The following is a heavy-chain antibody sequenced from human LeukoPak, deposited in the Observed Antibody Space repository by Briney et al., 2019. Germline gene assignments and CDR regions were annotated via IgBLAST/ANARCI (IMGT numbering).Heavy chain of an antibody. Sequence: ASVTVSCKASEYNFTAYYLHWVRQAPGQGLEWVGWFNPNSGATNCAQKFQGRVTMTRDTSISTASMELSRLTSDDTAVYYCARDLRSGTDGNYAMDVWGQGTSVTVSS. J-gene: IGHJ6*02. CDR1: EYNFTAYY. V-gene: IGHV1-2*02. CDR3: ARDLRSGTDGNYAMDV. CDR2: FNPNSGAT. D-gene: IGHD1-26*01.